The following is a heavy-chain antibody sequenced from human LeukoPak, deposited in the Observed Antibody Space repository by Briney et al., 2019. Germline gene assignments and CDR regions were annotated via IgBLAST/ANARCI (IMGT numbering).Heavy chain of an antibody. V-gene: IGHV4-31*03. Sequence: SGTLSLTCTVSGGSISSGGYYWSWIRQHPGKGLEWIGSIYYSGSTYYNPSLKSRVTISVDTSKNQFSLKLSSVTAADTAVYYCARDSGSYSMDYWGQGTLVTVSS. D-gene: IGHD1-26*01. CDR2: IYYSGST. CDR3: ARDSGSYSMDY. CDR1: GGSISSGGYY. J-gene: IGHJ4*02.